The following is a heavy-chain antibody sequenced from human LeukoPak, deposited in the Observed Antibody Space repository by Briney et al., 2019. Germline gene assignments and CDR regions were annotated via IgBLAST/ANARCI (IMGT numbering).Heavy chain of an antibody. CDR2: INHSGST. CDR3: ARHDGEIVANY. Sequence: SETLSLTCTVSGGSISSGGYYWSWIRQAPGKGLEWTGEINHSGSTNYNPSLKSRVTISVDTSKNQFSLKLSSVTAADTAVYYCARHDGEIVANYWGQGTLVTVSS. D-gene: IGHD3-22*01. V-gene: IGHV4-39*01. CDR1: GGSISSGGYY. J-gene: IGHJ4*02.